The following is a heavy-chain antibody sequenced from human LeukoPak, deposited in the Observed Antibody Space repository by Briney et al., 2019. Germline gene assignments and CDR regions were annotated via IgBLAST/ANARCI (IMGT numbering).Heavy chain of an antibody. V-gene: IGHV1-2*02. CDR3: ARVQDGYCSSTSCYTLLRALSFQH. CDR1: GYTFTGYY. Sequence: GTSVKVSCKASGYTFTGYYMHWVRQAPGQGLEWMGWINRNSVGTNYAQKFQGRVTMTRDTSISTAYMELSRLRSDDTAVYYCARVQDGYCSSTSCYTLLRALSFQHWGQGTLVTVSS. CDR2: INRNSVGT. D-gene: IGHD2-2*02. J-gene: IGHJ1*01.